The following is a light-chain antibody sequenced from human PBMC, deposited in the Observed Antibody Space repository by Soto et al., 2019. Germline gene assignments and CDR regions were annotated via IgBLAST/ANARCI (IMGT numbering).Light chain of an antibody. CDR3: QQVNSFPIT. V-gene: IGKV1D-12*01. Sequence: DIQINQSPSSVSRSVRDRVTISCRASQGISSWLAWYQQKKGKAPNXLIYTASSLQSGVPSRFSGSGYGTDFTLTISSLQPEDFATYYCQQVNSFPITFGQGTRLEIK. J-gene: IGKJ5*01. CDR2: TAS. CDR1: QGISSW.